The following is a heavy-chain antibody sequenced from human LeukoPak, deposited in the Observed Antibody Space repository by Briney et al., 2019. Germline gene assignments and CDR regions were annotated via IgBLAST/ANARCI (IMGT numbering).Heavy chain of an antibody. V-gene: IGHV4-59*12. CDR2: ISYSGST. D-gene: IGHD6-19*01. Sequence: SETLSLTCTVSNGSISSYYWSWIRQPPGKGLEWIGYISYSGSTNYNPSLKSRVTISVDTSKNQFSLKLSSVTAADTAVYYCAKKVYSGGWYDYWGQGTRVTVSS. J-gene: IGHJ4*02. CDR1: NGSISSYY. CDR3: AKKVYSGGWYDY.